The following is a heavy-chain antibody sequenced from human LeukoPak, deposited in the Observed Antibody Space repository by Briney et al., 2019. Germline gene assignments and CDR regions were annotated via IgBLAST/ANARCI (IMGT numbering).Heavy chain of an antibody. Sequence: PGGSLRLSCAASGFTFDDYGMSWIRQPPGKGLEWIGYIYYSGSTNYNPSLKSRVTISVDTSKNQFSLKLSSVTAADTAVYYCARAISGYSYGYYYFDYWGQGTLVTVSS. V-gene: IGHV4-59*01. CDR2: IYYSGST. J-gene: IGHJ4*02. CDR1: GFTFDDYG. CDR3: ARAISGYSYGYYYFDY. D-gene: IGHD5-18*01.